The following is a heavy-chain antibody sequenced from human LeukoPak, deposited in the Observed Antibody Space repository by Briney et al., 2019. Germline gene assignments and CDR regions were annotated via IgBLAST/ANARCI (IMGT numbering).Heavy chain of an antibody. CDR1: GFTFSSYS. CDR3: ARGGASDIVVVPAAHDY. D-gene: IGHD2-2*01. Sequence: GGSLRLSCAASGFTFSSYSMNWVRQAPGKGLEWVSYISSSSSTIYYADSVKGRFTISRDNAKNSLYLQMNSLRAEDTAVYYCARGGASDIVVVPAAHDYWGQGTLVTVPS. J-gene: IGHJ4*02. CDR2: ISSSSSTI. V-gene: IGHV3-48*01.